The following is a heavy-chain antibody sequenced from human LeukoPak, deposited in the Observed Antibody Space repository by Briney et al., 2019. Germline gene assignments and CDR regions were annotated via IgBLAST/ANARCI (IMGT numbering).Heavy chain of an antibody. CDR2: IYTSGST. D-gene: IGHD2-2*01. J-gene: IGHJ5*02. CDR1: GGSISSGSYY. Sequence: SETLSLTCTVSGGSISSGSYYWSWIRQPAGKGLEWIGRIYTSGSTNYNPSLKSRVTISVDTSKNQFSLKLSSVTAADTAVYYCARVRGEYQLLNWFDPWGQGTLVTVSS. V-gene: IGHV4-61*02. CDR3: ARVRGEYQLLNWFDP.